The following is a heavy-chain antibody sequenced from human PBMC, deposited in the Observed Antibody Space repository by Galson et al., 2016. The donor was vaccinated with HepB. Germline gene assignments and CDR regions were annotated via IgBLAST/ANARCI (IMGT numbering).Heavy chain of an antibody. CDR1: GYTFTTSG. D-gene: IGHD2/OR15-2a*01. CDR2: IGTYSGNT. CDR3: ARDVQYRFDS. Sequence: SVKVSCKASGYTFTTSGISWVRQAPGQGLEWMGWIGTYSGNTKYAQKFQGGLTLTTDSSTTTAYMELRSLRFADTALYYCARDVQYRFDSWGQGTLVTVSS. V-gene: IGHV1-18*01. J-gene: IGHJ4*02.